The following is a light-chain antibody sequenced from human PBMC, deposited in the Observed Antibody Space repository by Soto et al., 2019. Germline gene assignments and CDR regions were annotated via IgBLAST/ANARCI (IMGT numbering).Light chain of an antibody. J-gene: IGKJ1*01. CDR1: QSLLHSNGKTY. CDR2: EVS. Sequence: EIVMTQSPLSLSATPGQPASISCKSSQSLLHSNGKTYLYWYVQKSGQPPKLLIYEVSNRFSGVSERFSGSGAGTDFTLTISNLQAEDVAVYYCQQYSTSPWTFGQGTKVAIK. V-gene: IGKV2D-29*01. CDR3: QQYSTSPWT.